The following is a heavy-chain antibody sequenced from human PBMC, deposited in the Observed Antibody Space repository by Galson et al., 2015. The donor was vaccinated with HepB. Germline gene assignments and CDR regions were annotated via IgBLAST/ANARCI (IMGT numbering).Heavy chain of an antibody. CDR1: GYSFTTYW. V-gene: IGHV5-51*01. CDR3: ARHVTTVTPRINYYYAMDV. J-gene: IGHJ6*02. Sequence: QSGAEVKKPGESLKISCKTSGYSFTTYWIGWVRQMPGKGLEWMGIIYPGDSDTRYSPSFQGQVTISADKSFGTAYLHWSSLKASDTAMYYCARHVTTVTPRINYYYAMDVWGQGTTVIVSS. D-gene: IGHD4-17*01. CDR2: IYPGDSDT.